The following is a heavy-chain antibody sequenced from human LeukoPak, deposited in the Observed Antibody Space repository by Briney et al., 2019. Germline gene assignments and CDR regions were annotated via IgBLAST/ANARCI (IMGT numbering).Heavy chain of an antibody. Sequence: GGSLRLSCAASGDXWMSWVRQPPGKGLEWVANIKQDGSEEYYVDSVKGRFTISRDNAKNSLYLQMNSLRAEDTAVYYCAGSSGWARYFDYWGQGTLVTVSS. CDR2: IKQDGSEE. CDR1: GDXW. J-gene: IGHJ4*02. D-gene: IGHD6-19*01. V-gene: IGHV3-7*05. CDR3: AGSSGWARYFDY.